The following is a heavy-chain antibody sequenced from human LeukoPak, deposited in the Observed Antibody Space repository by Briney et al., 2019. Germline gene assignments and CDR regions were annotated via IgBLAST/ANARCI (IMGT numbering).Heavy chain of an antibody. CDR3: ARSEDLDGDRMMGPAPIDY. V-gene: IGHV1-69*04. CDR2: IIPIRGIA. CDR1: GGTFSSYA. Sequence: SVKVSCKASGGTFSSYAISWVRQAPGQGLEWMGRIIPIRGIANYAQKFQGRVTITADKSTSTAYMELSSLRSEDTAVYYCARSEDLDGDRMMGPAPIDYWGQGALVTVSS. D-gene: IGHD4-17*01. J-gene: IGHJ4*02.